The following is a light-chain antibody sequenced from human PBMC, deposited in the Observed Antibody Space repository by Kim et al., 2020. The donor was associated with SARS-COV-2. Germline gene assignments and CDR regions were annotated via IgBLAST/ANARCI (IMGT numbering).Light chain of an antibody. CDR3: QQANSFPYT. J-gene: IGKJ2*01. Sequence: SASVGDRVTINCRASQRISSWLAWYQQKPGKAPNLLIYAASTLQGGVPSRFSGSRSGTDFTLTIRSLQPEDSATYYCQQANSFPYTFGQGTKLEI. CDR1: QRISSW. CDR2: AAS. V-gene: IGKV1-12*01.